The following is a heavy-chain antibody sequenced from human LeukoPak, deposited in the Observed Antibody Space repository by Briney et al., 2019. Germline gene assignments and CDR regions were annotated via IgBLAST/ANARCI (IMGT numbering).Heavy chain of an antibody. Sequence: GGSLRLSCAASGFTFSTYTMNWVRQAPGKGLEWCSSIDTSTNYIYYAESVEGGFTISRDNAKNSLCLQMNSLRVEDRAVYYCAKVGLAGTSGYGAFDIWGQGTMVTVCS. V-gene: IGHV3-21*01. J-gene: IGHJ3*02. CDR3: AKVGLAGTSGYGAFDI. D-gene: IGHD3-22*01. CDR2: IDTSTNYI. CDR1: GFTFSTYT.